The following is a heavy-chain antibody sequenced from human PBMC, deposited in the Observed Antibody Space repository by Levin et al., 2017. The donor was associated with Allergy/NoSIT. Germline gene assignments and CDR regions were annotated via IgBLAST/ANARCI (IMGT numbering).Heavy chain of an antibody. CDR3: ARAMYSSGHKIKQYYFDY. D-gene: IGHD6-19*01. CDR2: ISSSSSYI. Sequence: GGSLRLSCAASGFTFSSYSMNWVRQAPGKGLEWVSSISSSSSYIYYADSVKGRFTISRDNAKNSLYLQMNSLRAEDTAVYYCARAMYSSGHKIKQYYFDYWGQGTLVTVSS. CDR1: GFTFSSYS. V-gene: IGHV3-21*01. J-gene: IGHJ4*02.